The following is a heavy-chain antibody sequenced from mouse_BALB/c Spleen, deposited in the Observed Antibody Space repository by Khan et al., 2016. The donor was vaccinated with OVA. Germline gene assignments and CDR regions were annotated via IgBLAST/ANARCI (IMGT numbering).Heavy chain of an antibody. D-gene: IGHD4-1*01. Sequence: EMELVESGGDLVKPGGSLKLSCAASGFTFSSYSMSWVRQTPDKRLEWVATISSGGDYTYYPDNVKGRFPISRDNAKNTLYLQMSSLKSEDTAMYYCASHLTGSFAYWGQGTLVTVSA. CDR2: ISSGGDYT. V-gene: IGHV5-6*01. CDR1: GFTFSSYS. J-gene: IGHJ3*01. CDR3: ASHLTGSFAY.